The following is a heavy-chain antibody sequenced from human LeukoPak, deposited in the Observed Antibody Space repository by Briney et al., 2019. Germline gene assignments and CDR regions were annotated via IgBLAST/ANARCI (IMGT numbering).Heavy chain of an antibody. CDR2: INPNSGGT. J-gene: IGHJ4*02. Sequence: ASVKVSCKASGYTFTDYYMHWVRQAPGQGLEWMGWINPNSGGTNYAQKFQGRVTMTRDTSISTAYMELGRLRSDDTAVYYCARERRAVAGPDFDYWGQGTLVTVSS. CDR1: GYTFTDYY. CDR3: ARERRAVAGPDFDY. D-gene: IGHD6-19*01. V-gene: IGHV1-2*02.